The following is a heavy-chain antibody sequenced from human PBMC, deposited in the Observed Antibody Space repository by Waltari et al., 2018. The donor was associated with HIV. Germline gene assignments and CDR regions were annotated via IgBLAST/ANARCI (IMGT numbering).Heavy chain of an antibody. V-gene: IGHV1-8*01. CDR2: MNPSSGNT. Sequence: QVQLVQSGAEVKKPGASVKVSCKTSGYTFTSYDINWVRQATGQGLEWMGWMNPSSGNTFYAQKFLGRVVMTGNTSVSTAYLELSNLGSEDTAVYYCARAVGLAFDVWGQGTMVTVSS. CDR3: ARAVGLAFDV. CDR1: GYTFTSYD. J-gene: IGHJ3*01.